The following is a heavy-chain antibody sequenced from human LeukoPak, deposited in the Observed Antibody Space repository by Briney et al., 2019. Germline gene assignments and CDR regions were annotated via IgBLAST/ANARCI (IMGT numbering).Heavy chain of an antibody. Sequence: GESLKISCMGSGYSFTSYWIGWVRQMPGKGLEWMGIIYPGDSDTRYSPSFQGQVTISADKSISTAYLQWSSLKASDTAMYYCARLGSDYYDSSGYYYELGYWGQGTLVTVSS. CDR1: GYSFTSYW. D-gene: IGHD3-22*01. CDR3: ARLGSDYYDSSGYYYELGY. CDR2: IYPGDSDT. J-gene: IGHJ4*02. V-gene: IGHV5-51*01.